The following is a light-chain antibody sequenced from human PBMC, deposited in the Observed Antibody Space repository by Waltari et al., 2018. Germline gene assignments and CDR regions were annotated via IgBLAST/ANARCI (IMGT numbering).Light chain of an antibody. CDR3: QQYYNTPST. V-gene: IGKV4-1*01. CDR2: WAS. CDR1: PSGLYSYNNKNS. Sequence: DIVMTQSPVSLAVFLGGRGTFHFTCHPSGLYSYNNKNSLAWYQQKPGQPPKLLIYWASSRESGVPDRFSGSGSGTDFTLTINSLQAEDVAVYYCQQYYNTPSTFGPGTKVDIK. J-gene: IGKJ3*01.